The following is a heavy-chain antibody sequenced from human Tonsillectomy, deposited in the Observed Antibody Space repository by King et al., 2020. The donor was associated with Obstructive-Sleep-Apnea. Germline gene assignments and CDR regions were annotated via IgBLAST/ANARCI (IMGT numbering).Heavy chain of an antibody. J-gene: IGHJ4*02. CDR1: GGTFSSYA. Sequence: QLVQSGAEVKKPGSSVKVSCKASGGTFSSYAISWVRQAPGQGLEWMGRIIPILGIANYAQKFQGRVTITADKSTSTAYMELSSLRSEDTAVYYCARESYDILTGLYYFDYWGQGTLVTVSS. CDR2: IIPILGIA. V-gene: IGHV1-69*04. D-gene: IGHD3-9*01. CDR3: ARESYDILTGLYYFDY.